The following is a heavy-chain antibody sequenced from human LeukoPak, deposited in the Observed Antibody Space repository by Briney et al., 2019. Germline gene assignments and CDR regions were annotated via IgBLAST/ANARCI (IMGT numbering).Heavy chain of an antibody. CDR2: ISSSGSTI. V-gene: IGHV3-48*04. D-gene: IGHD6-6*01. J-gene: IGHJ4*02. CDR1: GFTFSSYS. Sequence: GGSLRLSCAASGFTFSSYSMNWVRQAPGKGLEWVSYISSSGSTIYYPDSVKGRFTISRDNAKNSLYLQMNSLRAEDTAVYYCARDRSSSSSTALHWGQGTLVTVSS. CDR3: ARDRSSSSSTALH.